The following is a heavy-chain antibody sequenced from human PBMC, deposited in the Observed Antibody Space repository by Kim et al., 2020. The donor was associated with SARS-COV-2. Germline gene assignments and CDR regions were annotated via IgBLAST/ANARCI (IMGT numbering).Heavy chain of an antibody. CDR3: ARSPSGSLPHGNVLDI. CDR1: GFTFSTYD. V-gene: IGHV3-13*01. Sequence: GGSLRLSCAASGFTFSTYDMHWVRQPTGKGLEWVSAIGTLSDTFYPASVKGRFTISRDNVDNSLYLHMNSLSAGDTAVYYCARSPSGSLPHGNVLDIWG. CDR2: IGTLSDT. D-gene: IGHD1-26*01. J-gene: IGHJ3*02.